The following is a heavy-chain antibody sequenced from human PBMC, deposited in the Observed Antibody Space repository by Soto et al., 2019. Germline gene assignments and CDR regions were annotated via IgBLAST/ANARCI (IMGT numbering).Heavy chain of an antibody. Sequence: QVQLVQSGAEVKKPGASVKVSCKASGYTFTSYDINWVRQATGQGLEWMGWMNPNSGNTGYAQKLQGRVTITRNTSISTAYMELSSLRSEDTAVYYCARAGYSSSWYLEYWFDPWGQGTLVTVSS. CDR1: GYTFTSYD. D-gene: IGHD6-13*01. CDR3: ARAGYSSSWYLEYWFDP. V-gene: IGHV1-8*01. CDR2: MNPNSGNT. J-gene: IGHJ5*02.